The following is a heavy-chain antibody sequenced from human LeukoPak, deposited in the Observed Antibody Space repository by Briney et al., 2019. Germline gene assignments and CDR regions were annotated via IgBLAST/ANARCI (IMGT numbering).Heavy chain of an antibody. J-gene: IGHJ2*01. CDR2: IKQDGSEK. CDR3: ESKDIVVVPAGRDRYFDL. D-gene: IGHD2-2*01. CDR1: GFTFSSYW. V-gene: IGHV3-7*03. Sequence: GGSLRLSCAASGFTFSSYWMSWVRQAPGKGLEWVANIKQDGSEKYYVDSVKGRFTISRDNAKNSLYLQMNSLRAEDTAVYYCESKDIVVVPAGRDRYFDLWGRGTLVTVSS.